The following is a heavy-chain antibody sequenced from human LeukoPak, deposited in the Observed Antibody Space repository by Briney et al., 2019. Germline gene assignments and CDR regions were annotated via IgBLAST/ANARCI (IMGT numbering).Heavy chain of an antibody. CDR1: GFTFSSYA. CDR3: AGICSSTSCKGFDY. Sequence: GGSLRLSCAASGFTFSSYAMHWVRQAPGKGLEWVAVISYDGSNKYYADSVKGRFTISRDNSKNTLYLQMNSLRAEDTAVYYCAGICSSTSCKGFDYWGQGTLVTVSS. J-gene: IGHJ4*02. CDR2: ISYDGSNK. D-gene: IGHD2-2*01. V-gene: IGHV3-30-3*01.